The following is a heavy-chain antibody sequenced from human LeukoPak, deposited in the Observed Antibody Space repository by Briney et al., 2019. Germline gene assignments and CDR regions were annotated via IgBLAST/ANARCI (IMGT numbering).Heavy chain of an antibody. CDR3: ARTPRNGHIES. V-gene: IGHV1-8*02. J-gene: IGHJ5*01. CDR1: GYTFTNYD. Sequence: ASVKVSCKASGYTFTNYDINWVRQATGQGLEWMGWMNPNSGNTGYAQKFQGRVTMTRNTPISTAYMDLSSLTSEDTAVYYCARTPRNGHIESWGQGALVTVSS. CDR2: MNPNSGNT. D-gene: IGHD5-24*01.